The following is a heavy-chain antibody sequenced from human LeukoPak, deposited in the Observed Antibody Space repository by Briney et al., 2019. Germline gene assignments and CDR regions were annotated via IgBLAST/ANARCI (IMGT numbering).Heavy chain of an antibody. J-gene: IGHJ5*02. CDR2: IYYSGST. V-gene: IGHV4-59*01. Sequence: SETLSLTCTVSGGSISSYCWSWIRQPPGKGLEWIGYIYYSGSTNYNPSLKSRVTISVDTSKNQFSLKLSSVTAADTAVYYCARVELWRGSCWFDPWGQGTLVTVSS. D-gene: IGHD3-16*01. CDR3: ARVELWRGSCWFDP. CDR1: GGSISSYC.